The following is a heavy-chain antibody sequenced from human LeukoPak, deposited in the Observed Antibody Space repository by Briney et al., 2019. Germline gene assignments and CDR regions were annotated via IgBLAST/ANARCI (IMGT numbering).Heavy chain of an antibody. CDR3: ANLLGYHGMDV. V-gene: IGHV4-61*02. CDR2: IYTSGST. J-gene: IGHJ6*04. CDR1: GGSIGSGVYY. Sequence: PSETLSLTCTVSGGSIGSGVYYWSWIRQPAGKGLEWIGRIYTSGSTNYNPSLKSRVTISVDTSKSQFSLKLSSVTAADTAVYYCANLLGYHGMDVWGKGTTVTISS.